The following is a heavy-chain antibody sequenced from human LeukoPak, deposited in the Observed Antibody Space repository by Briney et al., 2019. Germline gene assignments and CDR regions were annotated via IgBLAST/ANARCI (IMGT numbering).Heavy chain of an antibody. V-gene: IGHV3-30*18. CDR1: GFSSISYG. CDR3: AKRPSDYGDYVTYFDY. J-gene: IGHJ4*02. Sequence: GGSLRLSCAASGFSSISYGMHWVRQAPGKGVEWVGVISDDGRNKKYADSVKGRFTISRDNSKDTLYLQMNSLRDEDTAVYYCAKRPSDYGDYVTYFDYWGQGTLVTVSS. D-gene: IGHD4-17*01. CDR2: ISDDGRNK.